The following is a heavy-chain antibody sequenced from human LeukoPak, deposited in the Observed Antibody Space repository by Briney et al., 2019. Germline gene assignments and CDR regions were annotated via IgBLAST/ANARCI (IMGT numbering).Heavy chain of an antibody. J-gene: IGHJ4*02. CDR1: GFSFSSYS. D-gene: IGHD7-27*01. V-gene: IGHV3-48*01. CDR3: ARDHNWGFDY. Sequence: PGGSLRLSCAASGFSFSSYSMNWVRQAPGKGLEWLSYISITTIYYADSVKGRFTISRDNAKNSLYLQMNSLRAEDTAVYYCARDHNWGFDYWGQGTLVTVSS. CDR2: ISITTI.